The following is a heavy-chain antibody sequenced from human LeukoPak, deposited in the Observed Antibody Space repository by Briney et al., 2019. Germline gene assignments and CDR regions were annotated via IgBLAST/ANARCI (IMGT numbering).Heavy chain of an antibody. CDR3: PRGVQLERRYYNWFDP. Sequence: ASVKVSCKASGYTFTSYYIHWVRQAPGQGLEWMGMINPSRGSTSYAQKFQGGLTMTRDTSTSTVYMELSSLRSEDTAVYDCPRGVQLERRYYNWFDPWGQGTLVTVSS. D-gene: IGHD1-1*01. V-gene: IGHV1-46*01. J-gene: IGHJ5*02. CDR2: INPSRGST. CDR1: GYTFTSYY.